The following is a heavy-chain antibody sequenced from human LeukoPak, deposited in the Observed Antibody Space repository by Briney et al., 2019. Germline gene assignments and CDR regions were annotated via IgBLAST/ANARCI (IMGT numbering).Heavy chain of an antibody. V-gene: IGHV4-34*01. Sequence: SETLSLTCAVYGGSFSGYYWSWIRQPPGKGLEWIGEINHSGSTNYNPSLESRVTISVDTSKNQFSLKLSSVTAADTAVYYCARETERRARYYFDYWGQGTLVTVSS. J-gene: IGHJ4*02. CDR2: INHSGST. CDR3: ARETERRARYYFDY. CDR1: GGSFSGYY.